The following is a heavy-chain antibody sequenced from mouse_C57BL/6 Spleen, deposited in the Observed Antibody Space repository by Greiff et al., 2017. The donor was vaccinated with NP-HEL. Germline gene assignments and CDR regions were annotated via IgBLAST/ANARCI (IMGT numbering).Heavy chain of an antibody. J-gene: IGHJ1*03. V-gene: IGHV1-22*01. Sequence: VQLQQSGPELVKPGASVKMSCKASGYTFTDYNMHWVKQSHGKSLEWIGYINPNNGGTSYNQKFKGKATLTVNKSSSTAYMELRSLTSEDSAVYYCARDYYGKDWYFDGWGTGTTVTVSS. CDR1: GYTFTDYN. CDR2: INPNNGGT. CDR3: ARDYYGKDWYFDG. D-gene: IGHD1-1*01.